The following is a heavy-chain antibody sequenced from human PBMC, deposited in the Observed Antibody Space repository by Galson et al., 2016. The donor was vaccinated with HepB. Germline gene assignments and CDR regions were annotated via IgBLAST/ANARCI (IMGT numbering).Heavy chain of an antibody. V-gene: IGHV3-9*01. Sequence: SLRLSCAASGFTFDDYAMYWVRQAPGKGLEWVSGISWNSGSIGYADSVKGRFTISRDNAKNSLYLQMNSLRAEDTALYYCARGSAFDIWGQGTMVTVSS. CDR3: ARGSAFDI. J-gene: IGHJ3*02. CDR1: GFTFDDYA. CDR2: ISWNSGSI.